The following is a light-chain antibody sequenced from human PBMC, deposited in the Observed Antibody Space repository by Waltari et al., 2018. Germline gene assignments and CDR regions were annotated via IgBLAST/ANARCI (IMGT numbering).Light chain of an antibody. Sequence: EIVLTQSPGTLSLSLGERATVSCRASQSVSRALAWYQQKPGQAPRLLIYGASTRATGIPDRFSGSGSGTDFSLTISRLEPDDFAVYYCQHYLRLPVTFGQGTTVVI. V-gene: IGKV3-20*01. CDR2: GAS. CDR1: QSVSRA. J-gene: IGKJ1*01. CDR3: QHYLRLPVT.